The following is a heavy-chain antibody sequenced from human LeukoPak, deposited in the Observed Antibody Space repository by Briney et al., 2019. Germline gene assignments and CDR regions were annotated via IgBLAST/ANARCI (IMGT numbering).Heavy chain of an antibody. V-gene: IGHV4-4*02. CDR2: IYHSGGT. J-gene: IGHJ5*02. D-gene: IGHD6-19*01. Sequence: PSETLSLTCAVSGASISSSNWWSWVRQPPGRGLEWIGEIYHSGGTNYTPSLKSLVTTSIDRSKNQFSLKLSSVTAADTAVYYCALIPRGIAVPGTDLWGQGTLVTVSS. CDR1: GASISSSNW. CDR3: ALIPRGIAVPGTDL.